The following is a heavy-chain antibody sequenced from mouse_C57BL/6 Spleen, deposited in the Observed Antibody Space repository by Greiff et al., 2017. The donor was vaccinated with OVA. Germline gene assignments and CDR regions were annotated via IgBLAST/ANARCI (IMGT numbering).Heavy chain of an antibody. Sequence: QVQLKQSGAELVRPGTSVKMSCKASGYTFTNYWIGWAKQRPGHGLEWIGDIYPGGGYTNYNEKFKGKATLTADKSSSTAYMQFSSLTSEDSAIYYCARDGYDEGFAYWGQGTTLTVSS. CDR3: ARDGYDEGFAY. D-gene: IGHD2-2*01. V-gene: IGHV1-63*01. CDR1: GYTFTNYW. CDR2: IYPGGGYT. J-gene: IGHJ2*01.